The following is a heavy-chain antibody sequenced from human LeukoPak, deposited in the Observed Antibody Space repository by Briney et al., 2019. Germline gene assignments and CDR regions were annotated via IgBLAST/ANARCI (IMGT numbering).Heavy chain of an antibody. J-gene: IGHJ3*02. Sequence: PGGSLRLSCAASGFTFSDFWMGWVRQALGKGLEWVADIKQDGSKKYYVDSVKGRFTISRDNAKNSMYLQMSDLGVDDTAVYYCAREVKELYDAFDIWGQGTMVTVSS. V-gene: IGHV3-7*01. CDR2: IKQDGSKK. CDR1: GFTFSDFW. D-gene: IGHD1-26*01. CDR3: AREVKELYDAFDI.